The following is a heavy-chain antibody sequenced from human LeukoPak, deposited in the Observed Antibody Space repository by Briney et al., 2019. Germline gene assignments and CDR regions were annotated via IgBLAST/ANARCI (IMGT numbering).Heavy chain of an antibody. Sequence: PSETLSLTCTVSGGSISSYYWSWIRQPPGKGLDWIGYIYYTGSTKYNPSLKSRVTISVDTSKNQFSLELSSVIAADTAVYYCARVVVHGHSDYWGQGTLVTVSS. CDR1: GGSISSYY. V-gene: IGHV4-59*01. CDR3: ARVVVHGHSDY. CDR2: IYYTGST. D-gene: IGHD2-2*01. J-gene: IGHJ4*02.